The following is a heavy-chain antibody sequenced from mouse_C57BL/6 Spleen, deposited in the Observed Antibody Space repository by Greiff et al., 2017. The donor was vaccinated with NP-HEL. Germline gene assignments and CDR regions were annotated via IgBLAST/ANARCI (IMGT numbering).Heavy chain of an antibody. CDR1: GYTFTSYW. D-gene: IGHD1-1*01. CDR2: IHPNSGST. V-gene: IGHV1-64*01. Sequence: QVQLQQPGAELVKPGASVKLSCKASGYTFTSYWMHWVKQRPGQGLEWIGMIHPNSGSTNYNEKFKSKATLTVDKSSSTAYMQLSSLTSEDSAVYYCAREILITTVVAQYYYAMDYWGQGTSVTVSS. CDR3: AREILITTVVAQYYYAMDY. J-gene: IGHJ4*01.